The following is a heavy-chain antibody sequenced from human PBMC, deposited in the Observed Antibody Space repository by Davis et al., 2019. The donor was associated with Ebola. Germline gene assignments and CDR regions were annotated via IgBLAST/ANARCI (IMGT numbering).Heavy chain of an antibody. J-gene: IGHJ6*02. CDR3: ARQDTNGMDV. CDR1: GGSISSYY. CDR2: IYYSGST. D-gene: IGHD3-3*01. V-gene: IGHV4-59*05. Sequence: SETLSLTCTVSGGSISSYYWSWIRQPPGKGLEWIGSIYYSGSTYYNPSLKSRVTISVNTSKNQFSLKLSSVTAADTAVYYCARQDTNGMDVWGQGTTVTVSS.